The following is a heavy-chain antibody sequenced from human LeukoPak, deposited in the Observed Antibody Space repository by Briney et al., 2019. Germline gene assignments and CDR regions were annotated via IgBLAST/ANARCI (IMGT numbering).Heavy chain of an antibody. CDR1: GYTFTSYD. CDR2: MHPNSGNT. J-gene: IGHJ5*02. CDR3: ARDGSGSYWAYYNWFDP. Sequence: VASVKVSCKASGYTFTSYDINWVRQATGQGLEWMGWMHPNSGNTGYAQKFQGRVTLTRNTSISTAYMELSSLRSDDTAVYYCARDGSGSYWAYYNWFDPWGQGTLVTVSS. V-gene: IGHV1-8*01. D-gene: IGHD3-10*01.